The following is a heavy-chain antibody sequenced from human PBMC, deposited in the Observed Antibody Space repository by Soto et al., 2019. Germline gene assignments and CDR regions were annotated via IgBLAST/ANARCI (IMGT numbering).Heavy chain of an antibody. CDR1: GFSFSTYN. CDR2: ISTTSFTI. Sequence: GESLRLSCAASGFSFSTYNMDWVRQAPGKGPEWIAYISTTSFTIYYADSVKGRFTISRDNDRNSLYLEMNSLRDEDTAVYYCARASCYHGNCYSASDSWGQGTLVTVSS. V-gene: IGHV3-48*02. D-gene: IGHD2-15*01. J-gene: IGHJ5*01. CDR3: ARASCYHGNCYSASDS.